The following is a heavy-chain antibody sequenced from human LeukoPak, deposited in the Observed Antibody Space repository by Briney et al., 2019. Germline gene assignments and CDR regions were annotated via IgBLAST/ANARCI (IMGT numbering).Heavy chain of an antibody. J-gene: IGHJ4*02. CDR2: ISGSGGST. D-gene: IGHD3-10*01. CDR1: GFTFSSYA. CDR3: ANALITMVRGILDY. Sequence: GGPLRLSCAASGFTFSSYAMSWVRQAPGKGLEWVSAISGSGGSTYYADSVKGRFTISRDNSKNTLYLQMNSLRAEDTAVYYCANALITMVRGILDYWGQGTLVTVSS. V-gene: IGHV3-23*01.